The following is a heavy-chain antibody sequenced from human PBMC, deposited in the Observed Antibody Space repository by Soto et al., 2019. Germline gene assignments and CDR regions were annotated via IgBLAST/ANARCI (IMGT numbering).Heavy chain of an antibody. V-gene: IGHV3-74*01. J-gene: IGHJ4*02. D-gene: IGHD2-15*01. CDR2: INSDGSST. CDR3: ARDQGYCSGGSCYVAGY. CDR1: GFTFSSYW. Sequence: EVQLVESGGGLVQPGGSLRLSCAASGFTFSSYWMHWVRQAPGKGLVWVSRINSDGSSTGYADSVMGRFTISRDNDKNTLYPQMNSLRAEDTAVYYCARDQGYCSGGSCYVAGYWGQGTLVTVSS.